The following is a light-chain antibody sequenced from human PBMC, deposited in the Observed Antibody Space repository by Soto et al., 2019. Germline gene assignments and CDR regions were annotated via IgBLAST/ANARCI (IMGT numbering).Light chain of an antibody. V-gene: IGLV2-23*02. J-gene: IGLJ1*01. CDR3: CSYAGSSTYV. CDR2: EVS. CDR1: SSDVGSYNL. Sequence: QSVLTQFASVSGSPGQSITISCTGTSSDVGSYNLVSWYQQHPGKAPKLMIYEVSMRHSGVSNRFSGSKSGNTASLTISGHQAEDEADYYCCSYAGSSTYVFGTGTKLTVL.